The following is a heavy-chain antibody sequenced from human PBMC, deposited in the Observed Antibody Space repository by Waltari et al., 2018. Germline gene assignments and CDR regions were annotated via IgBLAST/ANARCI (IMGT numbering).Heavy chain of an antibody. D-gene: IGHD3-3*01. V-gene: IGHV4-59*01. CDR3: ARAAGTIFGVVPTNYFDP. Sequence: QVQLQESGPGLVKPSETLSLTCTVSGGSISNYYWSWIRQPPGKGLELIGYFYNSESTNYNPSLKSRVTISVDTSKNQFSLKLSSVTAADTAVYYCARAAGTIFGVVPTNYFDPWGQGTLVTVSS. CDR1: GGSISNYY. CDR2: FYNSEST. J-gene: IGHJ5*02.